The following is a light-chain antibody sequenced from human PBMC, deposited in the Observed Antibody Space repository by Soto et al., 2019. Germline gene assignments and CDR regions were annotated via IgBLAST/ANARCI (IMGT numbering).Light chain of an antibody. J-gene: IGKJ1*01. V-gene: IGKV1-39*01. CDR1: QSITSY. CDR2: AAS. CDR3: QQSYSSWT. Sequence: DIQMTQSPSSLSASVGDRVTITCRARQSITSYLNWYQQKPGKAPKLLIYAASSLLSGVPSRFSGSGSGTDFTLTISSLQPEDFATYYWQQSYSSWTFGQGTKVEIK.